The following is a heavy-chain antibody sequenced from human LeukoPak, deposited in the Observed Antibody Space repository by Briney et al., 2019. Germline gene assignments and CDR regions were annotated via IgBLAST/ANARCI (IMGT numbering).Heavy chain of an antibody. CDR2: IYYSGGT. CDR3: ARALTMALFGPQDAFDI. D-gene: IGHD4/OR15-4a*01. J-gene: IGHJ3*02. Sequence: SETLSLTCTVSGGSIDNYYWTWIRQPPGKGLEWIGYIYYSGGTNYNPSLKSRVTISVDTSKNQFSLKLSSVTAADTAVYYCARALTMALFGPQDAFDIWGQGTMVTVSS. CDR1: GGSIDNYY. V-gene: IGHV4-59*08.